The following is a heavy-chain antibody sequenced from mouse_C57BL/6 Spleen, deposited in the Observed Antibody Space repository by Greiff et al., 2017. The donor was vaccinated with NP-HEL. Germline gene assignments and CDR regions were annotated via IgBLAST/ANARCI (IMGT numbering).Heavy chain of an antibody. CDR3: ARDEGSYVPFAD. CDR2: ISAGGSYT. V-gene: IGHV5-4*01. CDR1: GFTFSSYA. D-gene: IGHD5-1*01. Sequence: EVQVVESGGGLVKPGGSLKLSCAASGFTFSSYAMSWVRQTPEKRLEWVATISAGGSYTYYPDNVKGRFTISRDNAKNNLYLQMSHLKSEDTAMYYCARDEGSYVPFADWGQGTLVTVSA. J-gene: IGHJ3*01.